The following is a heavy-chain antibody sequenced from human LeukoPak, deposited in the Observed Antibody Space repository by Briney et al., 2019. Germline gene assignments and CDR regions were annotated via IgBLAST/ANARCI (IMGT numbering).Heavy chain of an antibody. Sequence: GGSLRLSCAASGFTFSSYWMSWVRQAPGKGLEWVANIKQDGSEKYHVDSVKGRFTISRDNAENSLYLQKNSLRGEDTAVYFCARAGYSSGWDYWGQGTLVTVSS. V-gene: IGHV3-7*01. J-gene: IGHJ4*02. CDR2: IKQDGSEK. CDR3: ARAGYSSGWDY. CDR1: GFTFSSYW. D-gene: IGHD6-19*01.